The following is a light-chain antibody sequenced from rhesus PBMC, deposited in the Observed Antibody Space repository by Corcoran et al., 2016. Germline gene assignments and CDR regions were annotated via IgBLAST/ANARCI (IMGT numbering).Light chain of an antibody. V-gene: IGKV2-58*03. J-gene: IGKJ4*01. CDR2: KVS. CDR3: MQGTHWPVT. Sequence: DVVMTQSPLSLSVTPGQSASISCRSSQSLLHSNGYTYLSWFQQKPGQPSRRLIYKVSHRDSGVPDRVSGTGAGTDVTLKISRVEAEDVGLYFCMQGTHWPVTFGGGTKVEIK. CDR1: QSLLHSNGYTY.